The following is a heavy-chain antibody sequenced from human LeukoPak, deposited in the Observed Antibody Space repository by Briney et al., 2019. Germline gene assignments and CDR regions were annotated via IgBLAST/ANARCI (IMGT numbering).Heavy chain of an antibody. J-gene: IGHJ6*02. Sequence: TGGSLRLSCIASGFTFGDYAMSWVRQAPGKGLEWVGFIRSKAYGRTTEYAASVKGRFTISRNDSRSIAYLQMNSLKTEDTALYYCTRGPILLWIHNGMDVWGQGTTVTVSS. D-gene: IGHD5-18*01. CDR1: GFTFGDYA. CDR3: TRGPILLWIHNGMDV. V-gene: IGHV3-49*04. CDR2: IRSKAYGRTT.